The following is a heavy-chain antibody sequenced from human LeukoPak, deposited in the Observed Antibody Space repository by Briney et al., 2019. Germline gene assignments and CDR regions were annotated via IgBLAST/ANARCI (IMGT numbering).Heavy chain of an antibody. Sequence: GGSLRLSCAASGFTFSSYAMHWVRQAPGKGLEWVAVISYDGSNKYYADSVKGRFTISRGNSKNTLYLQMNSLRAEDTAVYYCAREGSQYYYDSSGYYYFDYWGQGTLVTVSS. D-gene: IGHD3-22*01. J-gene: IGHJ4*02. CDR1: GFTFSSYA. CDR3: AREGSQYYYDSSGYYYFDY. CDR2: ISYDGSNK. V-gene: IGHV3-30-3*01.